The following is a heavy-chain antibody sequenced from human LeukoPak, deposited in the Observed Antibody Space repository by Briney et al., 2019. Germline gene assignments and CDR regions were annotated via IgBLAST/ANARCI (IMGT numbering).Heavy chain of an antibody. D-gene: IGHD6-19*01. V-gene: IGHV3-53*01. J-gene: IGHJ4*02. CDR1: GFTVSGNY. Sequence: GGSLRLSCAVSGFTVSGNYMSWVRQAPGKGLEWVSLIYSGGTTYYADSVKGRFTISRDNSKNTLYLQMNSLRAEDTAVYYCAREAVAVNFDYWGQGTLVIVSS. CDR3: AREAVAVNFDY. CDR2: IYSGGTT.